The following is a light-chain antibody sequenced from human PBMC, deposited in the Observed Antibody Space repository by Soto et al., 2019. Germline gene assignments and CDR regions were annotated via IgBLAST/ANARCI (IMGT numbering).Light chain of an antibody. Sequence: EIVLTQSPGSLSLSPGERATLSCRASQSVDSSFFAWYQQKPGQAPRLLIYGASNRATGIPDRFSGSGSGTDFPLTISRLEHEDFAVYYCQQYVSSVTFGQGTKVEIK. CDR2: GAS. V-gene: IGKV3-20*01. J-gene: IGKJ1*01. CDR1: QSVDSSF. CDR3: QQYVSSVT.